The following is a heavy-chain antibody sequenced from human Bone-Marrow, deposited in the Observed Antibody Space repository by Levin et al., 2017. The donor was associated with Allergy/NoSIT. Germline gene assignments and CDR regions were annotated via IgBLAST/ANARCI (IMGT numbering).Heavy chain of an antibody. CDR1: GYTFTSYY. CDR3: ARDALGYDSTGWFDP. V-gene: IGHV1-46*01. CDR2: INPSGGST. D-gene: IGHD5-12*01. Sequence: ASVKVSCKASGYTFTSYYMHWVRQAPGQGLEWMGIINPSGGSTSYAQKFQGRVTMTRDTSTSTVYMELSSLRSEDTAVYYCARDALGYDSTGWFDPWGQGTLVTVSS. J-gene: IGHJ5*02.